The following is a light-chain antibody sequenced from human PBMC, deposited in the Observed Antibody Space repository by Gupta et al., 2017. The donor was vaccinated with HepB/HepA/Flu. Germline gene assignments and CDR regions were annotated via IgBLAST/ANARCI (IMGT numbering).Light chain of an antibody. V-gene: IGLV4-60*03. CDR3: ETWDKNTRV. J-gene: IGLJ3*02. CDR2: LENIGRN. Sequence: QPVLTPSSSASASLGSSVKLTCTLSSGHSSFIIAWHQQQPGKAPRFLMKLENIGRNNKGSGVPDRFSGSISGADRYLTISNLQSEDEADYYCETWDKNTRVFGGGTKLTVL. CDR1: SGHSSFI.